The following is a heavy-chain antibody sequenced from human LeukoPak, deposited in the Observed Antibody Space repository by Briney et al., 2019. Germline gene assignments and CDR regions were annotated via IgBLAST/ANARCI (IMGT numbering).Heavy chain of an antibody. CDR2: ISGSGGST. J-gene: IGHJ6*02. CDR3: ARNQQLGGHSYYYYGMDV. V-gene: IGHV3-23*01. Sequence: PGGSLRLSCAASGFTFSSYAMSWVRQAPGKGLEWVSAISGSGGSTYYADSVKGRFTISRDNSKSTLYLQMNSLRADDTAIYYCARNQQLGGHSYYYYGMDVWGQGTTVTVSS. D-gene: IGHD3-16*01. CDR1: GFTFSSYA.